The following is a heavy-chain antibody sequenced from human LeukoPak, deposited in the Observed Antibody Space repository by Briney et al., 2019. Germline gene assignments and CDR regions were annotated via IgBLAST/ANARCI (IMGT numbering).Heavy chain of an antibody. CDR3: ARGESSVGGIKGGAFDI. J-gene: IGHJ3*02. D-gene: IGHD3-10*01. CDR1: GFTFSSHA. Sequence: GGSLRLSCAASGFTFSSHAIHWVRQAPGKGLEWVAVISYDGSNKYYADSVKGRFTISRDNSKNTLYLQMNSLRAEDTAVYYCARGESSVGGIKGGAFDIWGQGTMVTVSS. CDR2: ISYDGSNK. V-gene: IGHV3-30-3*01.